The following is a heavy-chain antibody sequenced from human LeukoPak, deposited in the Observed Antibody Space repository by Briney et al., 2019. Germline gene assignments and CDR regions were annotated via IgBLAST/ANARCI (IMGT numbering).Heavy chain of an antibody. CDR2: IKQDGSEK. CDR1: GFPFSSYW. Sequence: GGSLRLSCPASGFPFSSYWMHWVRQAPGKGLEWVANIKQDGSEKYYVDSVKGRFTISRDNAKNSLYLQMNSLRADDTAVYSCARDGDTSGYTDWGQGTLVTVSS. D-gene: IGHD3-22*01. V-gene: IGHV3-7*01. CDR3: ARDGDTSGYTD. J-gene: IGHJ4*02.